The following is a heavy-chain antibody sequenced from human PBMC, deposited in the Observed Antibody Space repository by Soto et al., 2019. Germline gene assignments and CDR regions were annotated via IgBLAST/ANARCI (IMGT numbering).Heavy chain of an antibody. Sequence: GGSLRLSCAASGFTFSSYWMHWVRQAPGKGLAWVSRINSDGSSTSYADSVKGRFTISRDNAKNTLYLQMNSLRAEDTAVYYCARHGQYSSSLDYWGRGTLVPVSS. CDR1: GFTFSSYW. V-gene: IGHV3-74*01. CDR2: INSDGSST. J-gene: IGHJ4*02. D-gene: IGHD6-6*01. CDR3: ARHGQYSSSLDY.